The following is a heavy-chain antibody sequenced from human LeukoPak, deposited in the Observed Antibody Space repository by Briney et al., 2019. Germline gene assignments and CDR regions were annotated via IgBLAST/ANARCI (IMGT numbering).Heavy chain of an antibody. CDR2: IKQDGSEK. D-gene: IGHD6-13*01. CDR3: ARAQPGIAAAGFDY. Sequence: GGSLRLSCAASGFTFSSYWMSWVRQAPGKGLEWVANIKQDGSEKYYADSVKGRFTISRDNAKNSLYLQMNSLRAEDTAVYYCARAQPGIAAAGFDYWGQGTLVTVSS. V-gene: IGHV3-7*01. J-gene: IGHJ4*02. CDR1: GFTFSSYW.